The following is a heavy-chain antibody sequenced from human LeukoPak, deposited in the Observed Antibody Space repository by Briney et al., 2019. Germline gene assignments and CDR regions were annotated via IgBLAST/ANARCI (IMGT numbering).Heavy chain of an antibody. CDR1: GGSFSGYY. D-gene: IGHD1-26*01. Sequence: PSETLSLTCAVYGGSFSGYYWSWIRQPPGKGLEWIGEINHSGSTNYNPSLKSRVTLSVDTSKNQFSLKLSSVTAADAAVYYCARRWGADQAYFDYWGQGTLVTVSS. CDR3: ARRWGADQAYFDY. V-gene: IGHV4-34*01. J-gene: IGHJ4*02. CDR2: INHSGST.